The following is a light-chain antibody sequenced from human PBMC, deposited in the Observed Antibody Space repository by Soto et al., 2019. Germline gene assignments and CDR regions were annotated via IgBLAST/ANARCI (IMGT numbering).Light chain of an antibody. Sequence: IVMTQSPATLSVSPGERATLSCRASQSFSINLAWYQQKPGQAPRLLIYGASTRAAGIPARFSGSGYGTELTHTISGLQSEDFAVYFFQHYNTWPPWTFGQGTKVEIK. CDR3: QHYNTWPPWT. V-gene: IGKV3-15*01. CDR2: GAS. J-gene: IGKJ1*01. CDR1: QSFSIN.